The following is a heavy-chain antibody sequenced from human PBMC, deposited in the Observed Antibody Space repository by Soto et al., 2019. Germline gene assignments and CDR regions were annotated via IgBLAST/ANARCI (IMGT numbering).Heavy chain of an antibody. CDR3: ATHKWNYYDSSGYQI. J-gene: IGHJ4*02. D-gene: IGHD3-22*01. CDR1: GYTLTELS. Sequence: ASVKVSCKVSGYTLTELSMHWVRQAPGKGLEWMGGFDPEDGETIYAQKFQGRVTMTEDTSTDTAYMELSSLRSEDTAVYYCATHKWNYYDSSGYQIWGQGTLVTVSS. V-gene: IGHV1-24*01. CDR2: FDPEDGET.